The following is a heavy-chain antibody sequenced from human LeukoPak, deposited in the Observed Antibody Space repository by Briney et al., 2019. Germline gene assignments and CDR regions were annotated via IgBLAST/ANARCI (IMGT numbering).Heavy chain of an antibody. CDR1: GFTFSNYW. Sequence: GGSLRLSCVASGFTFSNYWMSWVRQPPGKGLEWVANIKEDGSEKDYVDSVKGRFTISRDNAKNSLYLQMNSLRAEDTAVYYCARDGYSSGWYAFDYWGQGTLVTVSS. D-gene: IGHD6-19*01. V-gene: IGHV3-7*01. CDR3: ARDGYSSGWYAFDY. J-gene: IGHJ4*02. CDR2: IKEDGSEK.